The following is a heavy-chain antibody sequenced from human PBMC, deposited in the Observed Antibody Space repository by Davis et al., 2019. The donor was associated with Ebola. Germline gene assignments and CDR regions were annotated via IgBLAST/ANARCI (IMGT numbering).Heavy chain of an antibody. D-gene: IGHD6-19*01. V-gene: IGHV3-33*01. CDR1: GFTFSSYG. J-gene: IGHJ4*02. Sequence: GESLKISCAASGFTFSSYGMHWVRQAPGKGLEWVAVIWYDGSNKYYADSVKGRFTISRDNSKNTLYLQMNSLRAEDTAVHYCARDYEWLVLDYWGQGTLVTVSS. CDR2: IWYDGSNK. CDR3: ARDYEWLVLDY.